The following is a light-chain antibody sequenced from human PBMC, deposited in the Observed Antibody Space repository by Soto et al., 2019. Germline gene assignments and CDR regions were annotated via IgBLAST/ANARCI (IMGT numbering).Light chain of an antibody. V-gene: IGKV2-24*01. Sequence: DIVMPRSPLSLPVTPGEPASISFISSQSLVHNDGNTYLSWFQQRPGQPPRLLIYKVPDRFSGVPDRFSGSGAGTDFTLTISRVEAEDVGVYYCMLATQFSWTFGQGTKVDVK. CDR2: KVP. CDR1: QSLVHNDGNTY. CDR3: MLATQFSWT. J-gene: IGKJ1*01.